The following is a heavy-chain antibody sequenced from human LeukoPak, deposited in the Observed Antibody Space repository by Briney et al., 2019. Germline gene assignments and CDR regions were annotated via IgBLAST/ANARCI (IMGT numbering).Heavy chain of an antibody. J-gene: IGHJ4*02. V-gene: IGHV3-74*01. Sequence: GGSLRLSCAASGFTFSSYWMYWVRQAPGKGPVWVARINTDGSSLNYADSVKGRFTISRDDAKNTLYLQMNSLGAEDTAVYYCARRINYYDSSGYYYVRYFDSWGQGTLVAVSS. CDR3: ARRINYYDSSGYYYVRYFDS. CDR2: INTDGSSL. D-gene: IGHD3-22*01. CDR1: GFTFSSYW.